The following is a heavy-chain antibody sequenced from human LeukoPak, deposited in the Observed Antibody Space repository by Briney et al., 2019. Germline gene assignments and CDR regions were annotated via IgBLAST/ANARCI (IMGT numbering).Heavy chain of an antibody. J-gene: IGHJ4*02. CDR3: TPGGGGYCSSTSCLGDY. D-gene: IGHD2-2*01. CDR2: INPNSGGT. V-gene: IGHV1-2*02. Sequence: ASVKVSCKASGYTFTGYYMHWVRQAPGQGLEWMGWINPNSGGTNYAQKFQGRVTMTRDTSISTAYMELSRLRSDDTAVYYCTPGGGGYCSSTSCLGDYWGQGTLVTVSS. CDR1: GYTFTGYY.